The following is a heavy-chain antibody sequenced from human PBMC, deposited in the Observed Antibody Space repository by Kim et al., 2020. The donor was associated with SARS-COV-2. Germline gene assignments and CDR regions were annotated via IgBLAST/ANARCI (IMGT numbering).Heavy chain of an antibody. Sequence: SVKVSCKASGGTFSSYAISWVRQAPGQGLEWMGGIIPIFGTANYAQKFQGRVTITADASTSTAYMELSSLRSADTAVYYCAGYSVVTPYYFDYSGQGTLVAVSS. CDR1: GGTFSSYA. D-gene: IGHD2-15*01. V-gene: IGHV1-69*13. CDR2: IIPIFGTA. CDR3: AGYSVVTPYYFDY. J-gene: IGHJ4*02.